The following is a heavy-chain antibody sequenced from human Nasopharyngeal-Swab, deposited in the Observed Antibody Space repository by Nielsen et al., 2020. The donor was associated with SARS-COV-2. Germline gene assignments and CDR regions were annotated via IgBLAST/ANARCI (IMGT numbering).Heavy chain of an antibody. J-gene: IGHJ2*01. CDR1: GFSVSDNY. D-gene: IGHD3-16*01. Sequence: GESLKISCAASGFSVSDNYIHWVRQAPGKGLQWVSFTFSGLTTYYSDSVKGRFTISRHNSENTLYLQMNSLRPEDTAIYYCARGRRGSDWFLDLWGRGTLVTVSS. CDR3: ARGRRGSDWFLDL. V-gene: IGHV3-53*04. CDR2: TFSGLTT.